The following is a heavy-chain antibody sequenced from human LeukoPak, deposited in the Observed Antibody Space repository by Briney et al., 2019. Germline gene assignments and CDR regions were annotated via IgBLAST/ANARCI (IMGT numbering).Heavy chain of an antibody. D-gene: IGHD3-9*01. Sequence: GGSLRLSCAASGFTFSDYYMSWIRQAPGKGLEWVSYISSSGSTICYADSVKGRFTISRDNAKNSLYLQMNSLRAEDTAVYYCARAPFVDWHLPGLDYWGQGTLVTVSS. CDR2: ISSSGSTI. J-gene: IGHJ4*02. V-gene: IGHV3-11*01. CDR1: GFTFSDYY. CDR3: ARAPFVDWHLPGLDY.